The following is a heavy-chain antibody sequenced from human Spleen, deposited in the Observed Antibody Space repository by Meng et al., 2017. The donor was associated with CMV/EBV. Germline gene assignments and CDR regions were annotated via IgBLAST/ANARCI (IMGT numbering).Heavy chain of an antibody. CDR3: AREPGREQQLLFDY. CDR1: GFTFSSYG. V-gene: IGHV3-30*02. CDR2: IRYDGSNK. Sequence: GESLKISCAASGFTFSSYGMHWVRQAPGKGLEWVAFIRYDGSNKYYADSVKGRFTISRDYAKNTLYLQMNSLRAEDTAVYYCAREPGREQQLLFDYWGQGTLVTVSS. J-gene: IGHJ4*02. D-gene: IGHD6-13*01.